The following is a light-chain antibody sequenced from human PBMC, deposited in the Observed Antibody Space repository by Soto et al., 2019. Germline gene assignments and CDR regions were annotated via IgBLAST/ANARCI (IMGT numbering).Light chain of an antibody. CDR1: RGIGST. CDR3: QRYNNWPLT. CDR2: DTD. V-gene: IGKV3-15*01. J-gene: IGKJ4*01. Sequence: EVVMTQSPATLSVSPGERATLSCRASRGIGSTLAWYQQKPGQTPRLLIYDTDTRATGVPARFIGSASGTEFTLTITSLQSEDFAIYYCQRYNNWPLTFGGGTKVESK.